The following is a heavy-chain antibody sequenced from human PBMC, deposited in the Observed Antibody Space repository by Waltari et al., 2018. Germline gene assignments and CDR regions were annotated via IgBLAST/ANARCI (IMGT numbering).Heavy chain of an antibody. CDR2: INPNSGGT. V-gene: IGHV1-2*02. CDR3: AIAVAGVLNYYGMDV. Sequence: QVQLVQSGAEVKKPGASVKVSCKASGYTFTGYYMHWVRQAPGQGLEWMGWINPNSGGTNYAQKFQGRVTMTRDTSISTAYMELSRLRSDDTAVYYCAIAVAGVLNYYGMDVWGQGTTVTVSS. J-gene: IGHJ6*02. D-gene: IGHD6-19*01. CDR1: GYTFTGYY.